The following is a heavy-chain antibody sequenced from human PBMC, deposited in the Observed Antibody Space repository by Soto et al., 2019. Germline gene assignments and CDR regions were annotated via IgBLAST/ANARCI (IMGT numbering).Heavy chain of an antibody. CDR1: GYTFTSYY. Sequence: RASVKVSCKASGYTFTSYYMHWVRQAPGQGLEWMGIINPSGGSTSYAQKFQGRVTMTRDTSTSTVYMELSSLRSEDTAVYYCASSGYSYYFDYWGQGTLVTVSS. CDR3: ASSGYSYYFDY. V-gene: IGHV1-46*01. D-gene: IGHD3-22*01. J-gene: IGHJ4*02. CDR2: INPSGGST.